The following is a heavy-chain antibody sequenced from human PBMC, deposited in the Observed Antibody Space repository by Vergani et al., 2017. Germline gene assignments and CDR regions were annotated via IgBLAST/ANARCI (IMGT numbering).Heavy chain of an antibody. D-gene: IGHD6-19*01. J-gene: IGHJ4*02. V-gene: IGHV5-10-1*01. CDR1: GYSFTSYW. Sequence: EVQLVQSGAEVKKPGESLRISCKGSGYSFTSYWISWVRPMPGKGLDWMGRIDPSDSYTNYSPSFQGHVTISADKSISTAYLQWSSLKASDTAMYYCARVPSSKDWFYYSSGWYYFDYWGQGTLVTVSS. CDR3: ARVPSSKDWFYYSSGWYYFDY. CDR2: IDPSDSYT.